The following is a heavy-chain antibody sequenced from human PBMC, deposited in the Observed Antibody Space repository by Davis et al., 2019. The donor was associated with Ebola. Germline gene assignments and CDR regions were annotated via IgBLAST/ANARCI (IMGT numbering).Heavy chain of an antibody. CDR3: ARGGGGCTITACYLNYYYGMDV. Sequence: AASVKVSCKASGYTLTTYYMHWVRLAPGQGLEWMGIINPSNGNTIYAQKFQGRVTMTRDTSTSTIYMELRSLRSEDTAVYYCARGGGGCTITACYLNYYYGMDVWGQGTTVTVSS. D-gene: IGHD2-2*01. CDR1: GYTLTTYY. CDR2: INPSNGNT. J-gene: IGHJ6*02. V-gene: IGHV1-46*01.